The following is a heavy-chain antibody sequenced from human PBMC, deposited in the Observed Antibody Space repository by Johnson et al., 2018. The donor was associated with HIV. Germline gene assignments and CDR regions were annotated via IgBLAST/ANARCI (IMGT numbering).Heavy chain of an antibody. V-gene: IGHV3-23*01. J-gene: IGHJ3*02. D-gene: IGHD1-26*01. Sequence: EVQLLESGGDLVERGGSLRLSCEASGFSFSSYALSWVRQAPGKGLEWVSSITGTGGNTYYADSVNCRFTVSRDKSKSTLYLQMHSLSAADTALYYCARDSGSYYSDAFDIWGQGTMVTVSS. CDR3: ARDSGSYYSDAFDI. CDR2: ITGTGGNT. CDR1: GFSFSSYA.